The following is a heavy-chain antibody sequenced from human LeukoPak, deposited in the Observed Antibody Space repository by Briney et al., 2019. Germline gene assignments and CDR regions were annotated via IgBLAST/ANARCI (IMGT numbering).Heavy chain of an antibody. CDR2: INPSGSST. J-gene: IGHJ4*02. CDR3: ARGSRVLRFLEWLPHFDY. D-gene: IGHD3-3*01. V-gene: IGHV1-46*01. CDR1: GYTFTSYY. Sequence: ASVKVSCKASGYTFTSYYMHWVRQAPGQGLEWMGIINPSGSSTSYAQTFQGRVTMTRDMSTSTVYMELSSLRSEDTAVYYCARGSRVLRFLEWLPHFDYWGQGTLVTVPS.